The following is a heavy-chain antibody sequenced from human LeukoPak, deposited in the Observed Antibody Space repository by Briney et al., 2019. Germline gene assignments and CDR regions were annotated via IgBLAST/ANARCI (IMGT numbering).Heavy chain of an antibody. V-gene: IGHV3-23*01. D-gene: IGHD6-13*01. CDR2: ISGSGGST. Sequence: SGGSLRLSCAASGFTFSSYAMSWVRQAPGEGLEWVSAISGSGGSTYYADSVKGRFTISRDNSKNTVYVQMNSLRAEDTALYYCAKDLRIAAAGRPWGQGTLVTVSS. J-gene: IGHJ5*02. CDR3: AKDLRIAAAGRP. CDR1: GFTFSSYA.